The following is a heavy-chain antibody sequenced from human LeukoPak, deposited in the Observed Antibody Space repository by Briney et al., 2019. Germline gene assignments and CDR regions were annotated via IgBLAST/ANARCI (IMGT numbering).Heavy chain of an antibody. D-gene: IGHD2-2*01. J-gene: IGHJ4*02. CDR1: GFTFSSYW. V-gene: IGHV3-74*01. CDR3: ARAEYCSSTSCSIVGY. Sequence: PGGSLRLSCAASGFTFSSYWMHWVRQAPGKGLVWVSRINSDGSSTSYADSVKGRFTISRDNAKNTLYLQMNSLRAEDTAVYYCARAEYCSSTSCSIVGYWGQGTLVTVSS. CDR2: INSDGSST.